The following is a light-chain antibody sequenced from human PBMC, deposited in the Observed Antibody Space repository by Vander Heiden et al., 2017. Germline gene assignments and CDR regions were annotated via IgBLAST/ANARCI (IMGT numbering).Light chain of an antibody. Sequence: PGQSITISCTGTSSDVGGYNYVSWYQQHPGKAPKLMIYDVSNRPSGVSNRFSGSKSGNTASLTISGLQAEDEADYYCSSYTSSSTLVFGGGTKLTVL. CDR2: DVS. J-gene: IGLJ2*01. V-gene: IGLV2-14*04. CDR1: SSDVGGYNY. CDR3: SSYTSSSTLV.